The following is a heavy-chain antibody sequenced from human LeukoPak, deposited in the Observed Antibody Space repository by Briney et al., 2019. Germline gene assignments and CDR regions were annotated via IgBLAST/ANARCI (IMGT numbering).Heavy chain of an antibody. CDR1: GFTVSSNF. J-gene: IGHJ4*02. V-gene: IGHV3-53*01. CDR2: IYGGGST. CDR3: ASWPGGWYGEDS. D-gene: IGHD6-19*01. Sequence: GGSLRLSCAASGFTVSSNFMSWVRQAPGKGLEWVSVIYGGGSTYYADSVKGRFTISRDTSKNTLYLQMNSLRAEDTAVYYCASWPGGWYGEDSWGQGTLVTVSS.